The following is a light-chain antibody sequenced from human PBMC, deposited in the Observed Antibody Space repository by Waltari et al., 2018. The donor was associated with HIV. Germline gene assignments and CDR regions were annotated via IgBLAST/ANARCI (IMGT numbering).Light chain of an antibody. CDR2: HSS. J-gene: IGKJ4*01. Sequence: DILLTQSPATISVSPGGRVTVSCRASENVDDKWAWYQQKPGQSPRLLIYHSSVRAAGVPTRFGGAGSATNFTLTITSLQSEDFALYFCQQYHHWPPLTFGGGSRVELK. CDR3: QQYHHWPPLT. CDR1: ENVDDK. V-gene: IGKV3D-15*01.